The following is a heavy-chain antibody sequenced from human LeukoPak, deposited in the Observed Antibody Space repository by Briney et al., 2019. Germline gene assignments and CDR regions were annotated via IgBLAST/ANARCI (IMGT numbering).Heavy chain of an antibody. CDR2: INHSGST. J-gene: IGHJ6*03. CDR3: ARAIVGAQSSYYYYYMDV. V-gene: IGHV4-34*01. Sequence: SETLSLTCAVYGGSFSGYYWSWIRQPPGKGPEWIGEINHSGSTNYNPSLKSRVTISVDTSKNQFSLKLSSVTAADTAVYYCARAIVGAQSSYYYYYMDVWGKGTTVTVSS. CDR1: GGSFSGYY. D-gene: IGHD1-26*01.